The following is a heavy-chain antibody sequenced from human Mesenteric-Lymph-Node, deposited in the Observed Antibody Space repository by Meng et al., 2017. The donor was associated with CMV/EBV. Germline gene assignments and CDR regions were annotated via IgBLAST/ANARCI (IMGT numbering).Heavy chain of an antibody. CDR3: ASQFTSGWNGDAFDI. CDR2: IYYSGST. CDR1: GGSISSSSYY. J-gene: IGHJ3*02. Sequence: GSLRLSCTVSGGSISSSSYYWSWIRQPPGKGLEWIGSIYYSGSTYYNPSLKSRVTISVDTSKNQFSLKLSSVTAADTAVYYCASQFTSGWNGDAFDIWGQGTMVTVSS. V-gene: IGHV4-39*01. D-gene: IGHD6-19*01.